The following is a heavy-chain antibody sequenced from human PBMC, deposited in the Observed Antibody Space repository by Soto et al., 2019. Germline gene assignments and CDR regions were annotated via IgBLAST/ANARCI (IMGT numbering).Heavy chain of an antibody. CDR3: GRNSDSTAGGAFDI. CDR2: IYSGGST. Sequence: EVQLVESGGGLIQPGGSLRLSCAASGFTVSSNYMSWVRQAPGKGLEWVSVIYSGGSTYYADSVKGRFTISRDNSKNTLYLQMNSLRAEDTAVYYCGRNSDSTAGGAFDIWGQGTMVTVSS. CDR1: GFTVSSNY. D-gene: IGHD3-22*01. V-gene: IGHV3-53*01. J-gene: IGHJ3*02.